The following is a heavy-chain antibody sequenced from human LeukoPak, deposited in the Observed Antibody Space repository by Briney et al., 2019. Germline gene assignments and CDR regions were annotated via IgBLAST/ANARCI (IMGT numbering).Heavy chain of an antibody. D-gene: IGHD6-19*01. CDR3: AKDNRRHYTSGPNPDSLH. Sequence: GGSLRLSCAASGFSFSNYWMNWVRQAPGKGLEWVASIKQDGSERLYVDSVKGRFTISRDNAKNSLYLQMNSLRVEDTAFYYCAKDNRRHYTSGPNPDSLHWGQGALVTVSS. CDR1: GFSFSNYW. V-gene: IGHV3-7*03. CDR2: IKQDGSER. J-gene: IGHJ4*02.